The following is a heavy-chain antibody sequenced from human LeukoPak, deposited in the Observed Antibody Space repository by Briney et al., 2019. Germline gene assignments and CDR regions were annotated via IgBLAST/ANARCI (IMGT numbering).Heavy chain of an antibody. D-gene: IGHD3-10*01. CDR1: GFTFSTYD. CDR2: ISSSSNNI. Sequence: TGGSLRLPCAASGFTFSTYDMNWVRQAPGKGLEWVSYISSSSNNIYYADSVKGRFTISRDNAKNSLYLQMNSLRAEDTAVYYCATLLWFGDQIDYWGQGTLVTVSS. J-gene: IGHJ4*02. CDR3: ATLLWFGDQIDY. V-gene: IGHV3-48*04.